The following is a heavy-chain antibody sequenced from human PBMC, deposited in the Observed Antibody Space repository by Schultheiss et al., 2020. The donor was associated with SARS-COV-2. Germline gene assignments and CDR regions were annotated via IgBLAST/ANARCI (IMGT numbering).Heavy chain of an antibody. CDR3: ASTSDIVVAVATA. V-gene: IGHV4-30-4*01. J-gene: IGHJ1*01. CDR1: GDSITSDDYF. Sequence: SETLSLTCTVSGDSITSDDYFWSWIRKPPGKGLEWIGSISYSGTTYYNPSLKSRVTISADTSKNQFSLKLRSVTATDTAVYYCASTSDIVVAVATAWGQGTLVTVSS. D-gene: IGHD2-15*01. CDR2: ISYSGTT.